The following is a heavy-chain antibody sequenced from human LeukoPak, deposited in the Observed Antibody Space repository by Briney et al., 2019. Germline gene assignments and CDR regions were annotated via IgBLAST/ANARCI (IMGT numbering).Heavy chain of an antibody. CDR2: TSSSGSTI. CDR3: ARDYMITFGGVIVRGRYFDY. V-gene: IGHV3-48*03. J-gene: IGHJ4*02. D-gene: IGHD3-16*02. Sequence: GGSLRLSCAASGFTFSSYEMNWVRQAPGKGLEWVSYTSSSGSTIYYADSVKGRFTISRDNAKNSLYLQMNSLRAEDTAVYYCARDYMITFGGVIVRGRYFDYWGQGTLVTVSS. CDR1: GFTFSSYE.